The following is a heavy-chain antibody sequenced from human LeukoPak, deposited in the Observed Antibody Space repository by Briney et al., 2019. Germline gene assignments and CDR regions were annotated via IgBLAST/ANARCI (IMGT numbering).Heavy chain of an antibody. CDR3: AKRGVVIRVILVGFHKEAYYFDS. CDR1: GITLSNYG. D-gene: IGHD3-22*01. J-gene: IGHJ4*02. Sequence: GGSLRLSCAVSGITLSNYGMSWVRQAPGKGLEWVAGISDSGGRTKYADSVKGRFTISRDNSKNTLYLQMNSLRAEDTAVYFCAKRGVVIRVILVGFHKEAYYFDSWGQGTLVSVSS. V-gene: IGHV3-23*01. CDR2: ISDSGGRT.